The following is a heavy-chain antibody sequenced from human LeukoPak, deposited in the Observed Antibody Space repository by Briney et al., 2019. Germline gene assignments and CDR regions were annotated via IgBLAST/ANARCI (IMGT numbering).Heavy chain of an antibody. D-gene: IGHD2-2*01. CDR3: ARANVRGVVVPAANELFGAFGI. CDR1: GGTFSSYA. Sequence: SVKVSCKASGGTFSSYAISWVRQAPGQGLEWMGGIIPIFGTANYAQKFQGRVTITADESTSTAYMELSSLRSEDTAVYYCARANVRGVVVPAANELFGAFGIWGQGTMVTVSS. J-gene: IGHJ3*02. CDR2: IIPIFGTA. V-gene: IGHV1-69*13.